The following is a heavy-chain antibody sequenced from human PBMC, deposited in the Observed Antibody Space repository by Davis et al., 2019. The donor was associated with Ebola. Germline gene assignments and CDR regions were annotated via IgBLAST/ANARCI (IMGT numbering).Heavy chain of an antibody. CDR3: ARIVSSGYYYVDAFDI. Sequence: SGPTLVKPTQTLTLTCTFSGFSLSTSGMCVSWIRQPPGKALEWLAHIFSNDEKSYSTSLKSRLTISKDTSKSQVVLTMTNMDPVDTATYYCARIVSSGYYYVDAFDIWGQGTMVTVSS. CDR1: GFSLSTSGMC. J-gene: IGHJ3*02. V-gene: IGHV2-26*01. CDR2: IFSNDEK. D-gene: IGHD3-22*01.